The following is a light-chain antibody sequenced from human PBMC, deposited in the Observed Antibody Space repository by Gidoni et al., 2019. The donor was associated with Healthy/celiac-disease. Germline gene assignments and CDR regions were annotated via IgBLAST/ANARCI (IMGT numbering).Light chain of an antibody. CDR3: QQFNTYPWT. V-gene: IGKV1-5*03. CDR1: QSMNNW. Sequence: DIQMTQSPSTLSASVGDRVTITCRASQSMNNWLAWYQQKPGKAPKVLIYQASSLESGVPSRFSGSGSGTEFALTISSLQPDDFATYYCQQFNTYPWTFGQGTKVEIK. CDR2: QAS. J-gene: IGKJ1*01.